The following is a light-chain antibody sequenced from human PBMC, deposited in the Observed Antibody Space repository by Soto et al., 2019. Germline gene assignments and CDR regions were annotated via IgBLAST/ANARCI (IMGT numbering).Light chain of an antibody. J-gene: IGKJ3*01. V-gene: IGKV3-20*01. Sequence: IVLTQSPGTLSLSPGERATLSCRASQSVSSSYLGWYQQKPGQAPGLLIYGASGRATGIPDRFSGSGSGTDFTLTISRLEPEDFAVYYCQHYGGSPSFTFGPGTKVDIK. CDR1: QSVSSSY. CDR2: GAS. CDR3: QHYGGSPSFT.